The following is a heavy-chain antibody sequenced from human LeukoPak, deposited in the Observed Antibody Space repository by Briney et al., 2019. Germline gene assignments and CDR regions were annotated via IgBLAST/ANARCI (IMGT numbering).Heavy chain of an antibody. CDR3: ARDGGYCSSTSCSPRFDP. Sequence: PSETLSLTCTVSGGSISSSSYYWGWIRQPPGKGLEWIGSINYSGVTYYNPSLKSRVTISVDTSKKQFSLKLSSVTAADTAVYYCARDGGYCSSTSCSPRFDPWGQGTLVTVSS. CDR1: GGSISSSSYY. CDR2: INYSGVT. V-gene: IGHV4-39*02. D-gene: IGHD2-2*01. J-gene: IGHJ5*02.